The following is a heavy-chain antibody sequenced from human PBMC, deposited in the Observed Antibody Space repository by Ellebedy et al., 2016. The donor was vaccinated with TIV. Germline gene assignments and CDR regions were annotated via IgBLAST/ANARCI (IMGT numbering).Heavy chain of an antibody. CDR3: TTVRQWVAGFDY. CDR1: GYTFTSYY. Sequence: AASVKVSCKASGYTFTSYYMHWVRQAPGQGLEWMGVIDPSGGSTDYAQKFQGRVTMTRDTTTSTVSMELSSLRSEDTAVYYCTTVRQWVAGFDYWGLGTLVTVSS. V-gene: IGHV1-46*01. J-gene: IGHJ4*02. D-gene: IGHD6-19*01. CDR2: IDPSGGST.